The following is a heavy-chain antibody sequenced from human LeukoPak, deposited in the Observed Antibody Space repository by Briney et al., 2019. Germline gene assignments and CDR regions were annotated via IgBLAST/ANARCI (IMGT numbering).Heavy chain of an antibody. CDR2: LSGSGGSA. Sequence: GGSLRLSCTASGFTFTSFAMSWVRQAPGKGLEWVSTLSGSGGSAYYADSVKGRFTISRDNSKNTLYLQMNNLRADDTAVYYCAKDRSPYDHEAFDIWGQGTMVTVSS. D-gene: IGHD3-3*01. CDR3: AKDRSPYDHEAFDI. V-gene: IGHV3-23*01. J-gene: IGHJ3*02. CDR1: GFTFTSFA.